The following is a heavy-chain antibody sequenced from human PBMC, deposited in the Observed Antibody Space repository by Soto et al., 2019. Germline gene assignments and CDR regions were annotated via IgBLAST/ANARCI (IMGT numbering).Heavy chain of an antibody. Sequence: GRYLRLSCTASGFTFDTYGMNWVRQAPGKGLESVSVVSGSGNSADYADSVKGRFTISRDNSKNTLYLQINSLRAEDTAVYYCALTPPPVYDRSGYRNHYYYGMDVWGQGTRVTASS. V-gene: IGHV3-23*01. J-gene: IGHJ6*02. CDR1: GFTFDTYG. CDR3: ALTPPPVYDRSGYRNHYYYGMDV. CDR2: VSGSGNSA. D-gene: IGHD3-22*01.